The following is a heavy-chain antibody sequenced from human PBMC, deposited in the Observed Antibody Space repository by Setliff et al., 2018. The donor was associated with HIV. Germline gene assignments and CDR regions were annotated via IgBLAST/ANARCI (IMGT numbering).Heavy chain of an antibody. D-gene: IGHD5-18*01. CDR2: INHSGGT. J-gene: IGHJ1*01. CDR1: GGSISGYS. V-gene: IGHV4-34*01. Sequence: SETLSLTCTVSGGSISGYSWSWIRQPAGKGLEWIGEINHSGGTNYNPSLKSRVTMSVDTSKNQFSLKLSSVTAADTAVFYCARGGYRYGFGRHRAYFQYWGQGTQVTVSS. CDR3: ARGGYRYGFGRHRAYFQY.